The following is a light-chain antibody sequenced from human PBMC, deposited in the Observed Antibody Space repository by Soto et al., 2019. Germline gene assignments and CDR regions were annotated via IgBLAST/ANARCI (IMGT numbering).Light chain of an antibody. CDR3: LQYYSYPRT. CDR1: QGISSY. CDR2: AAS. Sequence: AIRMTQSPSSLSASTGDRVTITCRASQGISSYLAGYQQKPGKAPKLLIYAASNLQSGVPSRFSGSGSGKDFTLTISCLPSGDFAAYYCLQYYSYPRTLGQGTKQEI. J-gene: IGKJ1*01. V-gene: IGKV1-8*01.